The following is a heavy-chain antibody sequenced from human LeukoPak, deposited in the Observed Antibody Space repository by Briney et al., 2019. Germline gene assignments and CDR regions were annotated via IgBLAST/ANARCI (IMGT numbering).Heavy chain of an antibody. V-gene: IGHV3-30*02. J-gene: IGHJ4*02. CDR1: GFAFSGYG. CDR3: VAIAVAGQFY. CDR2: IAYDGSDK. D-gene: IGHD6-19*01. Sequence: GGSLRLSCAASGFAFSGYGMHWVRQAPGKGLEWVTYIAYDGSDKFYADSVRGRFTISRDNSKNTLYVQMNSLRVEDTAIYYCVAIAVAGQFYWGQGTLVTVSS.